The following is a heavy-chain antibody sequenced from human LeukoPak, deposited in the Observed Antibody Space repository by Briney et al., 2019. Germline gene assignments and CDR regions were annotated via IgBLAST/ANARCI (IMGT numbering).Heavy chain of an antibody. Sequence: GGSLRLSCAVSGFTFSGYWMSWVRQAPGKGLEWMANINRDGSGVYFVDSVKGRFTISRDDAKNALYLEMTSLRADDTGVYYCVRWDHSNNWHYEYWGQGTLVTVSS. J-gene: IGHJ4*02. D-gene: IGHD6-13*01. CDR1: GFTFSGYW. CDR3: VRWDHSNNWHYEY. CDR2: INRDGSGV. V-gene: IGHV3-7*01.